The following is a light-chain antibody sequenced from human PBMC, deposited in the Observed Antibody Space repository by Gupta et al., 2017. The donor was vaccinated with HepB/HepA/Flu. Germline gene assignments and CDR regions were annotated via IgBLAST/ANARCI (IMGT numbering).Light chain of an antibody. CDR3: RQALQTPFT. CDR1: QSLLHSNGYNY. J-gene: IGKJ4*01. V-gene: IGKV2-28*01. CDR2: LGS. Sequence: IVMTQSPLSLPVTPGEPASISCRSSQSLLHSNGYNYLDWYLQKPGQSPQLLIYLGSNRASGVPDRFSGSGSGTDFTLKISRVEAEDVGVYYCRQALQTPFTFGGGTKVEIK.